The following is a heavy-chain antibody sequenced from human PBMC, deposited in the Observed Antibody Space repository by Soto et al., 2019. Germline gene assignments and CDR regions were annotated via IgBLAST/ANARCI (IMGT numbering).Heavy chain of an antibody. D-gene: IGHD1-26*01. V-gene: IGHV2-5*02. CDR1: GFSLTTDRVG. Sequence: QITLKESGPTLVKPTQTLTLTCTFSGFSLTTDRVGVGWIRQPPGEALGWLAVIYWDDSKTYRTSLEIRLTITKDTSKNQVALTMTNTDSLDTATYYCAHAYGGRSLYWGQGPLVTVSS. CDR3: AHAYGGRSLY. J-gene: IGHJ4*02. CDR2: IYWDDSK.